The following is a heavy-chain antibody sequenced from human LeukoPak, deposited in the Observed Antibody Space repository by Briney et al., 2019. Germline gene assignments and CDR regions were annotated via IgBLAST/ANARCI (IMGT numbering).Heavy chain of an antibody. CDR2: ISYDGSNK. V-gene: IGHV3-30-3*01. CDR3: ARIPRTWLRFPYFDY. CDR1: GLTFSSHA. D-gene: IGHD5-12*01. Sequence: AGGSLRLSCAASGLTFSSHAMTWVRQAPGKGLEWVAVISYDGSNKYYADSVKGRFTISRDNSKNTLYLQMNSLRGEDTAVYYCARIPRTWLRFPYFDYWGQGTLVTVSS. J-gene: IGHJ4*02.